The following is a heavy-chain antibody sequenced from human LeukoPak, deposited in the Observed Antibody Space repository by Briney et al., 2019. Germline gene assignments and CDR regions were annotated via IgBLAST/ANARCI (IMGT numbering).Heavy chain of an antibody. Sequence: SETLSLTCTVCGYSISTGYYWDWIRQPPGKGLEWIGTFYHGGSTYYNPSLKSRVTISVDTSKNQFSLNLTSVTAADTAVYYCARAMSIAARLQTLFDYWGQGTLVTVSS. D-gene: IGHD6-6*01. V-gene: IGHV4-38-2*02. CDR3: ARAMSIAARLQTLFDY. CDR2: FYHGGST. CDR1: GYSISTGYY. J-gene: IGHJ4*02.